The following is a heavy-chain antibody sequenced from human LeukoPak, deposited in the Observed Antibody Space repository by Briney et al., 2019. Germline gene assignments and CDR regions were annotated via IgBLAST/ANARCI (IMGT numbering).Heavy chain of an antibody. Sequence: GGSVRLSCGASEFSISSYKISWVRQAPGKGLEWVAHIKESGSQEYNVGSVKGRFTVSRDNAKNTVYLQMNSLRVEDTAVYYCARVYETNGYLYWGQGSLVTVSS. J-gene: IGHJ4*02. CDR1: EFSISSYK. V-gene: IGHV3-7*01. CDR3: ARVYETNGYLY. D-gene: IGHD3-22*01. CDR2: IKESGSQE.